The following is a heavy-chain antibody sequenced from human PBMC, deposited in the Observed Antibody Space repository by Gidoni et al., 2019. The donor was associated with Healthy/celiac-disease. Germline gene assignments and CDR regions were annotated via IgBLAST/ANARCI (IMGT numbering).Heavy chain of an antibody. J-gene: IGHJ4*02. V-gene: IGHV4-39*01. CDR1: GGSISSSSYY. CDR3: ARLAWGYQLPGIDY. CDR2: IYYSGST. D-gene: IGHD2-2*01. Sequence: QLQLQESGPGLVKPSETLSLTCTVSGGSISSSSYYWGWIGSIYYSGSTYYNPSLKSRVTISVDTSKNQFSLKLSSVTAADTAVYYCARLAWGYQLPGIDYWGQGTLVTVSS.